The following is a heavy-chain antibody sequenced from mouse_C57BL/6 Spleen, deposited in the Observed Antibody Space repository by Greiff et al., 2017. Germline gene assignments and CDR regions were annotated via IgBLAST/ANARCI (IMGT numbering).Heavy chain of an antibody. V-gene: IGHV1-54*01. J-gene: IGHJ4*01. CDR3: AREDYGNYDYYAMDY. D-gene: IGHD2-1*01. Sequence: QVQLKQSGAELVRPGTSVKVSCKASGYAFTNYLIEWVKQRPGQGLEWIGVINPGSGGTNYNEKFKGKATLTADKSSSTAYMQLSSLTSEDSAVYFCAREDYGNYDYYAMDYWGQGTSVTVSS. CDR1: GYAFTNYL. CDR2: INPGSGGT.